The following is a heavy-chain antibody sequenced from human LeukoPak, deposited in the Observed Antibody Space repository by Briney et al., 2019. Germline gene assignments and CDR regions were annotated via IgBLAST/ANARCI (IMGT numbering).Heavy chain of an antibody. Sequence: GGSLRLSCAASGFTVRSNYMSWVRQAPGKGLEWVSVIYSSESTYYADSVKGRFTVFRDGSENTVYLQMDSLRVEDTAVYYCAREGYYYDTTGRYDYWGQGTLVTVSS. CDR3: AREGYYYDTTGRYDY. J-gene: IGHJ4*02. CDR2: IYSSEST. V-gene: IGHV3-53*01. CDR1: GFTVRSNY. D-gene: IGHD3-22*01.